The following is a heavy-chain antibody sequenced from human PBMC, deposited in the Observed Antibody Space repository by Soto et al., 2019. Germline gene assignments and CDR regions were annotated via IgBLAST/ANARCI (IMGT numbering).Heavy chain of an antibody. V-gene: IGHV1-69*01. J-gene: IGHJ5*02. Sequence: GASVEVYWEACRGAFGSCASTWLRHAPGQGLEWMGGIIPIFGTANYAQKFQGRVTITADESTSTAYMELSSLRSDDTATYYCARMATFGSLNWFDLWGQGTLLTVSS. D-gene: IGHD3-16*01. CDR1: RGAFGSCA. CDR2: IIPIFGTA. CDR3: ARMATFGSLNWFDL.